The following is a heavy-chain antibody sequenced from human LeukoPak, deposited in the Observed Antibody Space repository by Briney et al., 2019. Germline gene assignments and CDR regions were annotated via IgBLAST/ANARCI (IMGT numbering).Heavy chain of an antibody. J-gene: IGHJ4*02. CDR1: GFTFSHFG. Sequence: PGGSLRLSCEASGFTFSHFGMHWVRQAPGKGLEWVSYISSSGSTIYYADSVKGRFTISRDNAKNSLYLQMNSLRAEDTAVYYCAREIEKYYYGSGSLDYWGQGTLVTVSS. CDR2: ISSSGSTI. CDR3: AREIEKYYYGSGSLDY. V-gene: IGHV3-48*04. D-gene: IGHD3-10*01.